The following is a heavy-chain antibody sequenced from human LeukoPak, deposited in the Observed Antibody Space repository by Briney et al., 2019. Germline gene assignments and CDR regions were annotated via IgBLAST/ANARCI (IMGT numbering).Heavy chain of an antibody. D-gene: IGHD2-2*01. CDR1: GFSFSDYY. J-gene: IGHJ4*02. Sequence: GGSLRLSCAASGFSFSDYYMSWIRQAPGKGLEWVSYISSSGSTMYYADSVKGRFTISRDNAKNSLYLQMNSLRAEDTAVYYCARGKWFVPAAPDYWGQGTLVTVSS. CDR2: ISSSGSTM. V-gene: IGHV3-11*01. CDR3: ARGKWFVPAAPDY.